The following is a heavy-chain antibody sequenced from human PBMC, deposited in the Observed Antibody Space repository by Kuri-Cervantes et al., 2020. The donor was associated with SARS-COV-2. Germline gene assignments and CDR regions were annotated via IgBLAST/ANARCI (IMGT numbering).Heavy chain of an antibody. J-gene: IGHJ5*02. CDR2: INHSGST. V-gene: IGHV4-34*01. CDR3: ARCRRIAAASRWFDP. CDR1: GFTFSSYG. D-gene: IGHD6-13*01. Sequence: ESLKISCAASGFTFSSYGMHWVRQPPGKGLEWIGEINHSGSTNYNPSLKSRVTISVDTSKNQFSLKLSSVTAADTAVYYCARCRRIAAASRWFDPWGQGTLVTVSS.